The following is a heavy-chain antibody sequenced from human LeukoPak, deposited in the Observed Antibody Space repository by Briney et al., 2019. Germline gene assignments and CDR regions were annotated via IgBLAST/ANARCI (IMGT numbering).Heavy chain of an antibody. V-gene: IGHV4-39*01. CDR1: GGSISSSPYY. D-gene: IGHD2-2*01. J-gene: IGHJ5*02. CDR2: IYYRGST. CDR3: ARHYLSDGILSTFDP. Sequence: SETLSLSCTVSGGSISSSPYYWGWIRQPPGKGLEWIGTIYYRGSTYSNPSLNSRVTISLDTSKNQFSLRLRSVTAADTALYYCARHYLSDGILSTFDPWGQGTLVTVSS.